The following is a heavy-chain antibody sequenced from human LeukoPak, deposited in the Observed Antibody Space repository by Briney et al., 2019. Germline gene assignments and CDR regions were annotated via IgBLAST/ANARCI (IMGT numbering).Heavy chain of an antibody. V-gene: IGHV4-61*02. J-gene: IGHJ4*02. CDR2: IYHSGST. Sequence: SQTLSLTCTVSGGSISSGSYYWSWIRQPAGKGLEWIGSIYHSGSTYYNPSLKSRVTISVDTSKNQFSLKLSSVTAADTAVYYCAGTRWWELLAYFDYWGQGTLVTVSS. D-gene: IGHD1-26*01. CDR3: AGTRWWELLAYFDY. CDR1: GGSISSGSYY.